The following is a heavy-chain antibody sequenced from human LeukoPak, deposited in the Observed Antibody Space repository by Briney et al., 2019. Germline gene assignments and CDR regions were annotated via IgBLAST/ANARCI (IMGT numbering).Heavy chain of an antibody. CDR1: GGTFSSYA. Sequence: ASVKVSCKASGGTFSSYAISWVRQAPGQGLEWMGWINTNTGNPTYAQGFTGRFVFSLDTSVSTAYLQISSLKAEDTAVYYCARDLRTIAVVGRDWGQGTLVTVSS. J-gene: IGHJ4*02. CDR2: INTNTGNP. V-gene: IGHV7-4-1*02. CDR3: ARDLRTIAVVGRD. D-gene: IGHD6-19*01.